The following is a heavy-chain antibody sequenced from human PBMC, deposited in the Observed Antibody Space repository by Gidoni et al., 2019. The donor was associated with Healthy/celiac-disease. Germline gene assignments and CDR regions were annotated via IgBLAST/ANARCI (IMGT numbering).Heavy chain of an antibody. Sequence: EVQLVESGGGVVRPGGSLRLSCSASGFPFGAYGMGWVRQAAGKGLVWVSCINWKGGSTGYADSVKGRFTIARDNAKNSLYLQMNSLRAEDTALYHCARERIVGATLTGSGGFDPWGQGTLVTVSS. CDR2: INWKGGST. CDR1: GFPFGAYG. J-gene: IGHJ5*02. D-gene: IGHD1-26*01. V-gene: IGHV3-20*01. CDR3: ARERIVGATLTGSGGFDP.